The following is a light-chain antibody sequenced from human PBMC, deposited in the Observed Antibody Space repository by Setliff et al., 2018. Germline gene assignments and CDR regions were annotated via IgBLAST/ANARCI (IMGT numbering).Light chain of an antibody. CDR1: SSDVGSYDF. CDR3: SSFTLTTKGVV. V-gene: IGLV2-14*03. CDR2: DVS. J-gene: IGLJ3*02. Sequence: QSALTQPASVSGSPGQSITISCSGTSSDVGSYDFVSWYQQHPGKAPKLIIYDVSNRPSGVSNRFSGSKSGNTASLTISGLQAEDEADFYCSSFTLTTKGVVLGGGTKVTV.